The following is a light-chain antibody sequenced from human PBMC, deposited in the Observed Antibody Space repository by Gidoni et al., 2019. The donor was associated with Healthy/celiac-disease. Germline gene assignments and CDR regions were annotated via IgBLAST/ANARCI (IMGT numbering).Light chain of an antibody. CDR1: QSVRSN. CDR3: QQYDNWPRT. V-gene: IGKV3-15*01. Sequence: EIVMTQSPATLSVSPGERATPSCRASQSVRSNFAWYQQKPGQAPRLLIHGASTRATGIPARFSGSGSGTEFTLTISSLQSEDFAVYYCQQYDNWPRTFGQGTKVEIK. J-gene: IGKJ1*01. CDR2: GAS.